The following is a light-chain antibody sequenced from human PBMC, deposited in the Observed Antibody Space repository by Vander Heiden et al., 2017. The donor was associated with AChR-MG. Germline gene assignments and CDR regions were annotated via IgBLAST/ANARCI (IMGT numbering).Light chain of an antibody. V-gene: IGKV3-15*01. J-gene: IGKJ1*01. CDR2: GAS. CDR3: QQYNGWPRT. CDR1: QSVGSN. Sequence: EIVITHSPATLSVSPGERATLSCRASQSVGSNLAWYQQKPGQAPRLLFLGASTRTIGIPARFSGSGSGTEFTLTISSLQSEDFAVYYCQQYNGWPRTFGQGTKVEIK.